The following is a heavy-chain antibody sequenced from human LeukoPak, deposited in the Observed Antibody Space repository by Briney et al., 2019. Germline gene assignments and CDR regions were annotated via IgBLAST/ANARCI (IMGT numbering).Heavy chain of an antibody. V-gene: IGHV4-59*03. CDR1: GGSISSYY. J-gene: IGHJ6*03. CDR3: AAGFRPYNYNYMNV. CDR2: ISYTASR. Sequence: PSETLSLTCTVSGGSISSYYWNWIRQSPGKGLEWIGYISYTASRNYSPSLKSRVTMSVDTSKNQFSLKLSSVTAADTAVYYCAAGFRPYNYNYMNVWGKGTTVTVSS. D-gene: IGHD3-10*01.